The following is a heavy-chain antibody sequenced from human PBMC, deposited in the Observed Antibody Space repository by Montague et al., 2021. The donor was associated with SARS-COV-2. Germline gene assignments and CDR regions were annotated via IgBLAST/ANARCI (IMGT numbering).Heavy chain of an antibody. CDR2: IYHSGSP. D-gene: IGHD3-10*01. Sequence: SETLSLTCAVSGGSISSCNWWSWVRQPPGKGLEWIGEIYHSGSPNYNPSLKSRVTISVDKSKNQFSLKLSSVTVADTAVYYCASRGAGWFGSNPERFDYWGQGTLVTVSS. CDR3: ASRGAGWFGSNPERFDY. CDR1: GGSISSCNW. J-gene: IGHJ4*02. V-gene: IGHV4-4*02.